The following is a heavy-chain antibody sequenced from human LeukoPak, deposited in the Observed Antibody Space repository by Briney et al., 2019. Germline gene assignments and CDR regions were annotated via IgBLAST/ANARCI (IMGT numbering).Heavy chain of an antibody. J-gene: IGHJ3*02. D-gene: IGHD6-19*01. CDR2: IRSKANNYAT. CDR3: TRRAWGSGWGAFDI. CDR1: GFAFSDSD. V-gene: IGHV3-73*01. Sequence: PGGSLRLSCAASGFAFSDSDMYWVRQAPGKGLEWVGRIRSKANNYATAYAVSVKGRFTISRDDSKNTAHLQMTRLKTEDTAVYYCTRRAWGSGWGAFDIWGQGTMVTVPS.